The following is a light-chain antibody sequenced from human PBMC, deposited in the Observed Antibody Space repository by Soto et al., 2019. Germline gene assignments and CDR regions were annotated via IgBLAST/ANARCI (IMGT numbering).Light chain of an antibody. CDR2: RDS. CDR3: QVWDSTTDVVL. Sequence: SYELTQPPSVSVAPGQTATITCGGNDIGRRSVHWYQQRPGQAPVVVVYRDSVRPSGIPERFSGSNSGNTATLTISRVEAGDEADYYCQVWDSTTDVVLFGGGTKLTVL. J-gene: IGLJ2*01. V-gene: IGLV3-21*02. CDR1: DIGRRS.